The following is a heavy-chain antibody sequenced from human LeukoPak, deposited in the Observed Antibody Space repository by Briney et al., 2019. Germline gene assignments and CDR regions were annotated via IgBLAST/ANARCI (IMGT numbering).Heavy chain of an antibody. CDR2: ISGSGGTA. J-gene: IGHJ5*01. CDR3: AKNSGYSDYAWFDS. V-gene: IGHV3-23*01. D-gene: IGHD4-11*01. CDR1: GFTFNNYA. Sequence: GGSLRLSCAASGFTFNNYAMTWVRQAPGKGLEWVSLISGSGGTAYYADSVKGRFTISGDKSKNTVFLQMNSLRDDDTALYFCAKNSGYSDYAWFDSWGQGTLVTVSS.